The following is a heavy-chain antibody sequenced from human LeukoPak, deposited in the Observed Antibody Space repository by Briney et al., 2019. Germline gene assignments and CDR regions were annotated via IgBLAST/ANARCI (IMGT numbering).Heavy chain of an antibody. CDR3: ARSGAAAMRGQYYYYYYMDV. V-gene: IGHV3-74*01. CDR2: INSDGSST. J-gene: IGHJ6*03. D-gene: IGHD2-2*01. Sequence: GGSLRLSCATSGFTFSTYWMHWVRQAPGKGLVWVSRINSDGSSTSYADSVKGRFTISSDNAKNTLYLQMNSLRAEDTAVYYCARSGAAAMRGQYYYYYYMDVWGKGTTVTVSS. CDR1: GFTFSTYW.